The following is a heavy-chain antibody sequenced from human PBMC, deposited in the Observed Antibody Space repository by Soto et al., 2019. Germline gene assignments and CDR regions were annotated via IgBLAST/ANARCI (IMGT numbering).Heavy chain of an antibody. V-gene: IGHV4-39*07. CDR1: GGSISSSSYY. D-gene: IGHD5-18*01. Sequence: PSETLSLTCTVSGGSISSSSYYWGWIRQPPGKGLEWIGSIYYSGSTNYNPSLKSRVTISVDTSKNQFSLKLSSVTAADTAVYYCAKLIQLWKYYYGMDVWGQGTTVTVSS. CDR2: IYYSGST. J-gene: IGHJ6*02. CDR3: AKLIQLWKYYYGMDV.